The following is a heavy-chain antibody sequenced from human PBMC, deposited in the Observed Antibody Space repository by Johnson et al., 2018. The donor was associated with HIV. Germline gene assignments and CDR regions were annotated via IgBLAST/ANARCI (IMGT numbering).Heavy chain of an antibody. CDR1: GFTFDDYA. V-gene: IGHV3-9*01. D-gene: IGHD6-13*01. CDR3: AKVAVATAAGGVALDI. Sequence: QLVESGGGLVQPGRSLRLSCAASGFTFDDYAMHWVRQAPGKGLEWVSGISWNSGSIGYADSVKGRFTIARDNSKNTLYLQIGSLRAEDTAVYYCAKVAVATAAGGVALDIWGPGTMVIVSS. CDR2: ISWNSGSI. J-gene: IGHJ3*02.